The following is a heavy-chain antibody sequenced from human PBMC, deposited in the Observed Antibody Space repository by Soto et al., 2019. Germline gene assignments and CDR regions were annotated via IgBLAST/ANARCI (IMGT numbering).Heavy chain of an antibody. CDR1: GGSISSYY. D-gene: IGHD2-15*01. CDR2: IYYSGST. Sequence: SETLSLTCTVSGGSISSYYWSWIRQPPGKGLEWIGYIYYSGSTNYNPSLKSRVTISVDTSKNQFSLKLSSVTAADTAVYYCARGGALGYCSGGSCHQNDYWGQGTLVTVSS. V-gene: IGHV4-59*08. J-gene: IGHJ4*02. CDR3: ARGGALGYCSGGSCHQNDY.